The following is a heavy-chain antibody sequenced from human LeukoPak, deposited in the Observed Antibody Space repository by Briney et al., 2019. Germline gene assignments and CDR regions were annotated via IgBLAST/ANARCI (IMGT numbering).Heavy chain of an antibody. CDR3: ARNRGSGYYDY. V-gene: IGHV3-53*01. CDR1: GFTVSSNY. CDR2: IYSGGST. D-gene: IGHD3-22*01. Sequence: PGGSLKLSXAASGFTVSSNYMSWVRQDPGKGLEWVSVIYSGGSTYYADSVKGRFTISRDNSKNTLYLQMNSLRAEDTAVYYCARNRGSGYYDYWAQGTLVTVSS. J-gene: IGHJ4*02.